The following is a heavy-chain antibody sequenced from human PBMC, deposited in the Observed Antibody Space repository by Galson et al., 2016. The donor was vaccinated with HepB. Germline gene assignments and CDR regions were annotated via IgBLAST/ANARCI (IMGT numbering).Heavy chain of an antibody. J-gene: IGHJ4*02. CDR2: IYWDDDK. CDR3: VHRPSLAGHWNGYYSDY. CDR1: GFSLTTNGMG. D-gene: IGHD3-3*01. V-gene: IGHV2-5*02. Sequence: PALVKPTQTLTLTCTFSGFSLTTNGMGVGWIRQPPGKALEWLAFIYWDDDKRYSPSLNSRLTITKDTSYDQVVLTMTNMDPVDTATYFCVHRPSLAGHWNGYYSDYWGQGILVIVSA.